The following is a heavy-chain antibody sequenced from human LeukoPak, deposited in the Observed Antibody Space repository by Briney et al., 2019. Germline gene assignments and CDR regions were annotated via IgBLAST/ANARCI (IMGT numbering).Heavy chain of an antibody. J-gene: IGHJ6*02. Sequence: ASVKVSCKASGYTFTSYGISWVRQAPGQGLEWMGWISAYNGNTNYAQKLQGRVTMTTDTSTSTAYMELRSLRSDDTAVYYCSCCDTNLRYGMDVWGQGTTVTVSS. CDR2: ISAYNGNT. CDR1: GYTFTSYG. V-gene: IGHV1-18*01. CDR3: SCCDTNLRYGMDV. D-gene: IGHD2-2*01.